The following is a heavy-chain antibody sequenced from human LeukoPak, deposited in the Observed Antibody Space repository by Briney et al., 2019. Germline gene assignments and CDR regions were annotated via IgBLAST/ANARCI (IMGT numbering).Heavy chain of an antibody. CDR2: INRDGSVK. Sequence: GGSLRLSCAVSGFTFSDYWVTWVRQTPGKGLEFVTNINRDGSVKNYVDSVKGRFTISRDNAKNSLYLQMTSLRVDDTAIYYCARDPRFSSFDYWGQGTLVTVSS. V-gene: IGHV3-7*01. D-gene: IGHD3-3*02. J-gene: IGHJ4*02. CDR1: GFTFSDYW. CDR3: ARDPRFSSFDY.